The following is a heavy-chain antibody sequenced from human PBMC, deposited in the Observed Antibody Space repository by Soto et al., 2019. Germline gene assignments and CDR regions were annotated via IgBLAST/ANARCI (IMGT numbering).Heavy chain of an antibody. CDR3: GRLEGLATISYYFDY. CDR1: GGSIISGDYY. D-gene: IGHD3-9*01. CDR2: IYYSGST. V-gene: IGHV4-39*01. Sequence: SETLSLTCTVSGGSIISGDYYWSWIRQPPGKGLEWIGCIYYSGSTYYNPSLESRVTISVDKSKNQFSLKLMSLSAADTAVYYCGRLEGLATISYYFDYWGQGALVTVSS. J-gene: IGHJ4*02.